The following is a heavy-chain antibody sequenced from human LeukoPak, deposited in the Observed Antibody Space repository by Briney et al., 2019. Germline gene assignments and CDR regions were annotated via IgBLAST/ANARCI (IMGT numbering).Heavy chain of an antibody. D-gene: IGHD3-10*01. CDR1: GDSISSYH. Sequence: SETLSLTCTVSGDSISSYHWTWIRQPPGKGLEWMGYVYYSGSTNYNPSLKSRVTISIDTSKNQFSLKLSSVTAADTAVYYCARGTTYYYGSGSSGLDPWGQGTLVTVSS. CDR3: ARGTTYYYGSGSSGLDP. CDR2: VYYSGST. J-gene: IGHJ5*02. V-gene: IGHV4-59*01.